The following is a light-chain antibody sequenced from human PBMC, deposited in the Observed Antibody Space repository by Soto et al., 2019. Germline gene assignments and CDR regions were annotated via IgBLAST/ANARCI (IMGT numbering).Light chain of an antibody. J-gene: IGLJ1*01. V-gene: IGLV2-11*01. CDR2: DVS. CDR3: CSYAGTTYG. Sequence: QSSLAQPRSVSGSPGQSVTISCTGTSSDVGRYNYVSWYQHHPGKSPKLRVYDVSKRPSGVPDRFSGSKSGNTASLTMSELEAENEPDYNCCSYAGTTYGYGAGTKVTVL. CDR1: SSDVGRYNY.